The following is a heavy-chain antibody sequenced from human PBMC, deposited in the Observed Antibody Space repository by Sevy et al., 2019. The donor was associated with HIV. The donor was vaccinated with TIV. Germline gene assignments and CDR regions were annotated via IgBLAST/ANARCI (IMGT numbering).Heavy chain of an antibody. Sequence: GGSLRLSCAASGFTFRNYAMSWVRQAPGKGLEWVSAISGSAYSTYYADSVKGRFTISRDNSKNTLFLQMNGLRAEDTAVYYCAKYYYGSGSQGWYFDYWGQGTLVTVSS. V-gene: IGHV3-23*01. D-gene: IGHD3-10*01. CDR2: ISGSAYST. CDR1: GFTFRNYA. CDR3: AKYYYGSGSQGWYFDY. J-gene: IGHJ4*02.